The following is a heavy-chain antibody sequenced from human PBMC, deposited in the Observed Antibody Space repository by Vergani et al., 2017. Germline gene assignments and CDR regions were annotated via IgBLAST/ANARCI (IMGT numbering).Heavy chain of an antibody. D-gene: IGHD3-16*02. CDR1: GYTLTELS. CDR3: ATEKWGNVWGSYRWGFDY. J-gene: IGHJ4*02. Sequence: QVQLVQSGAEVKKPGASVKVSCKVSGYTLTELSMHWVRQAPGKGLEWMGGFDPEDGETIYAQKFQGRVTMTEDTSTDTAYMERSSLRSEETAVYYCATEKWGNVWGSYRWGFDYWGQGTLVTVSS. CDR2: FDPEDGET. V-gene: IGHV1-24*01.